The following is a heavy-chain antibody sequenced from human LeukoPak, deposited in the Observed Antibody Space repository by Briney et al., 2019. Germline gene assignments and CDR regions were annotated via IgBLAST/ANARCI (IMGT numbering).Heavy chain of an antibody. Sequence: GGSLRLSCAASGFTVSSNYMIWVRQAPGKGLEWVSVIYSGGSTYYADSVKGRFTTSRDNSKNTLYLQMNSLRAEDTAVYYCARAVDPYYFDYWGQGTLVTVSS. CDR1: GFTVSSNY. CDR3: ARAVDPYYFDY. CDR2: IYSGGST. V-gene: IGHV3-53*01. D-gene: IGHD2-21*01. J-gene: IGHJ4*02.